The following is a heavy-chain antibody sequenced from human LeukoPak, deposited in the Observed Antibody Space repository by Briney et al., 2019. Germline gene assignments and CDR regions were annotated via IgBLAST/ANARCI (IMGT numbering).Heavy chain of an antibody. CDR2: IYPGDSDT. V-gene: IGHV5-51*01. D-gene: IGHD6-19*01. Sequence: GESLKISCKGSGYRFTNYWIGRVRQMPGNGLEWMGIIYPGDSDTRYSPSFQGQVTISADKSISTAELQWSSLKASDTAMYYSARRGTSSGPDYGGQGTLVTVSS. J-gene: IGHJ4*02. CDR3: ARRGTSSGPDY. CDR1: GYRFTNYW.